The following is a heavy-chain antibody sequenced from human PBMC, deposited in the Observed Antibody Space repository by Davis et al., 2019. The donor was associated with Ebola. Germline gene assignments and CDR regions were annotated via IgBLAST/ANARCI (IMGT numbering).Heavy chain of an antibody. V-gene: IGHV4-39*01. Sequence: MPSETLSLTCTVSGDSISSNRFHWGWIRQHPGKGLEWIGSIYYSGSTYYNPSLKSRVTISVDTSKNQFSLKLSSVTAADTAVYYCARPAHLYSSSWYWFDPWGQGTLVTVSS. D-gene: IGHD6-13*01. CDR1: GDSISSNRFH. J-gene: IGHJ5*02. CDR3: ARPAHLYSSSWYWFDP. CDR2: IYYSGST.